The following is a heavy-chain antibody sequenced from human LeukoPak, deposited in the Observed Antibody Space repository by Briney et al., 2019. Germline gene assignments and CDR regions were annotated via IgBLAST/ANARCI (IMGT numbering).Heavy chain of an antibody. CDR3: AKVETAAAATLRGFDY. CDR1: GFTFSSYA. V-gene: IGHV3-23*01. CDR2: IGGSGGST. Sequence: PGGSLRLYCAASGFTFSSYAMSWVRQAPGKGLEWVSSIGGSGGSTYYADSVKGRFTISRDNSKNTLYLQMNSLRAEDTAVYYCAKVETAAAATLRGFDYWGQGTLVTVSS. D-gene: IGHD6-13*01. J-gene: IGHJ4*02.